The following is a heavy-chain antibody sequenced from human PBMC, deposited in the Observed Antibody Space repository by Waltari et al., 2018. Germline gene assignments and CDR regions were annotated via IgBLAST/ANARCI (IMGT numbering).Heavy chain of an antibody. CDR2: LNHSGET. J-gene: IGHJ4*02. V-gene: IGHV4-34*01. CDR1: GGSFSGYY. D-gene: IGHD2-2*01. CDR3: ARGPERTRVVVPAAIDSPSDDY. Sequence: QVQLQQWGAGLLKPSETLSLTCAVYGGSFSGYYWSWIRQPPGKGLEWIGELNHSGETNSNPSLKSRVTISVDTSKNQFSLKLSSVTAADTAVYYCARGPERTRVVVPAAIDSPSDDYWGQGTLVTVSS.